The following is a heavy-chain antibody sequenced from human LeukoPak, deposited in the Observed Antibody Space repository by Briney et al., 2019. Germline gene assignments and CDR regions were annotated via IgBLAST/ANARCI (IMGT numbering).Heavy chain of an antibody. CDR1: GFTVSNNY. J-gene: IGHJ6*02. D-gene: IGHD5-12*01. CDR2: IYSGGST. CDR3: ARGRYEISAAMDV. V-gene: IGHV3-53*01. Sequence: GGCLRLSCAASGFTVSNNYMSWVRQAPGKGLGWVSVIYSGGSTSYADSVKGRFSISRDNSKNTLYLQMKSLRVEDTAVYYCARGRYEISAAMDVWGQGTTVTVSS.